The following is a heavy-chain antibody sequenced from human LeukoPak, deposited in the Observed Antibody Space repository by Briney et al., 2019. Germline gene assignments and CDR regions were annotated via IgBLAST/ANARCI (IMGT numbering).Heavy chain of an antibody. D-gene: IGHD1-26*01. J-gene: IGHJ4*02. Sequence: SLKVSCKASGGTFSSYATSWGRRDPGQRVEWMGGIIPSFGTANYAQKFQGRVTITADESTRTACMGLSSLRSDDTALYYSAVLGATIFLTDYWGQGTQVAVSS. V-gene: IGHV1-69*13. CDR3: AVLGATIFLTDY. CDR2: IIPSFGTA. CDR1: GGTFSSYA.